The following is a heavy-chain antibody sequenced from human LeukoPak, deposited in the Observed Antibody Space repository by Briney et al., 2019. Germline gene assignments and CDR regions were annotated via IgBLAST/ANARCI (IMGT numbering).Heavy chain of an antibody. CDR3: AKDIDYGGAN. CDR1: GFTFSNYG. J-gene: IGHJ4*02. V-gene: IGHV3-30*18. Sequence: PGESLKISCAASGFTFSNYGMHWVRQAPGKGLEWVALISYDGNNKYYSDSMKGRFTISRDNSKNTLYLQMNSLRAEDTAVYYCAKDIDYGGANWGQGTLVIVSS. CDR2: ISYDGNNK. D-gene: IGHD4-23*01.